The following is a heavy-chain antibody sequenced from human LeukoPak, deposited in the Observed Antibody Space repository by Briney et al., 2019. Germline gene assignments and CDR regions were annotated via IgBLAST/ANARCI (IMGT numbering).Heavy chain of an antibody. CDR1: GGSISSSSYY. V-gene: IGHV4-61*02. D-gene: IGHD4-17*01. J-gene: IGHJ4*02. CDR2: IYPGGST. Sequence: PSETLSLTCTVSGGSISSSSYYWSWIRQPAGKGLEWIGRIYPGGSTDYNPSFKSRISISVDTSKNHFSLRLTSVTAADTAVYFCARAADYGDSNFDYWGQGTLVTVSS. CDR3: ARAADYGDSNFDY.